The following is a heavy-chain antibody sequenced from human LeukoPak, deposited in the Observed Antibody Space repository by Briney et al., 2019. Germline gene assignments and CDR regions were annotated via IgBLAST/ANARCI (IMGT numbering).Heavy chain of an antibody. CDR2: ISGSGGST. V-gene: IGHV3-23*01. D-gene: IGHD3-22*01. Sequence: GGSLRLSCAASGFTFSSYAMSRVRQAPGKGLEWVSAISGSGGSTYYADSVKGRFTISRDNSKNTLYLQMNSLRAEDTAVYYCAKDRSYDSSGYSIDYWGQGTLVTVSS. CDR3: AKDRSYDSSGYSIDY. J-gene: IGHJ4*02. CDR1: GFTFSSYA.